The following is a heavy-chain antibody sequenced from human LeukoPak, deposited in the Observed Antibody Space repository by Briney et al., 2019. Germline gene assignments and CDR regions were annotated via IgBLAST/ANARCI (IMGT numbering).Heavy chain of an antibody. D-gene: IGHD3-3*01. CDR3: AKVPTVFSGVAGGGY. V-gene: IGHV3-30-3*01. CDR1: GFTFSIYS. CDR2: ISYEGSNK. J-gene: IGHJ4*02. Sequence: GGSLRLSCPASGFTFSIYSMHWVRQAPGKGLEWVADISYEGSNKYYADSVKGRFTISRDNSKKTLYLQMNSLRAEHTVVYYCAKVPTVFSGVAGGGYWGQGTLVTVSS.